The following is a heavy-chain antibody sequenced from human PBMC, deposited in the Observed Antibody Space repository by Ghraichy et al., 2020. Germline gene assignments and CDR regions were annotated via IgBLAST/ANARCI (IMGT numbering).Heavy chain of an antibody. V-gene: IGHV3-33*01. CDR3: ARGLLGAYCGGDCTPFDY. D-gene: IGHD2-21*02. CDR1: GFTFSSYG. Sequence: GGSLRLSCAASGFTFSSYGMHWVRQAPGKGLEWVAVIWYDGSNKYYADSVKGRFTISRDNSKNTLYLQMNSLRAEDTAVYYCARGLLGAYCGGDCTPFDYWGQGTLVTVCS. CDR2: IWYDGSNK. J-gene: IGHJ4*02.